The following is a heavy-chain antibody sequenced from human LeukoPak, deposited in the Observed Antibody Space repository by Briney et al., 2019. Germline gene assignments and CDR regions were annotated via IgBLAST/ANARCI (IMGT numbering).Heavy chain of an antibody. CDR3: GRLDYSNWERYFQY. V-gene: IGHV3-23*01. J-gene: IGHJ1*01. CDR1: GFTFSRYA. CDR2: VSGSGGST. Sequence: GGSLRLSCTASGFTFSRYAMNWVRQAPGKGLEWVSGVSGSGGSTYYADSVKGRFTISRDNAKNSLYLQMNSLRAEDTAVYYCGRLDYSNWERYFQYWGQGNLGHVS. D-gene: IGHD4-11*01.